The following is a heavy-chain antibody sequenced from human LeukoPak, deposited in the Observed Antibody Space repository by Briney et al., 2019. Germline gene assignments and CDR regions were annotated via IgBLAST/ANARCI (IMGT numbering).Heavy chain of an antibody. V-gene: IGHV3-48*03. CDR1: GFTFSSYE. CDR3: ARDLGTMRGLGY. CDR2: ISSSGSTI. D-gene: IGHD3-22*01. Sequence: GGSLRLSCAASGFTFSSYEMNWGRQAPGKGLEWVSYISSSGSTIYYADSVKGRFTISRDNAKNSLYLQMNSLRAEDTAVYYCARDLGTMRGLGYWGQGTLVTVSS. J-gene: IGHJ4*02.